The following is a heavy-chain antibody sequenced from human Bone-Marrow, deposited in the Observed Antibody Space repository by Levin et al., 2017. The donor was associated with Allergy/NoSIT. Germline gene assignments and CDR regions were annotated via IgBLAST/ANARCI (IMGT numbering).Heavy chain of an antibody. CDR2: IYYSGST. D-gene: IGHD6-13*01. CDR1: GGSISSYY. CDR3: AKGIASKWYFDL. Sequence: SETLSLTCTVSGGSISSYYWSWIRQPPGKGLEWIGYIYYSGSTNYNPSLKSRVTISVDTSKNQFSLKLSSVTAADTAVYYCAKGIASKWYFDLWGRGTLVTVSS. J-gene: IGHJ2*01. V-gene: IGHV4-59*01.